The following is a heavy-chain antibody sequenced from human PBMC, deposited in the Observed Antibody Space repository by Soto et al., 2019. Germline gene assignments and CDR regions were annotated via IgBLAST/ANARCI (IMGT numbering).Heavy chain of an antibody. Sequence: QVQLQESGPGLVKTSQTLSLTCTVSGGSITSVSYYWSWIRQHPEKGLEWISYVHSSGSTYYSPSLKSRMTKSIETSKTQSSLKLSSATAADPAVYYCARVHLCSMAAYFCDDWRQGSLVTVSS. CDR2: VHSSGST. D-gene: IGHD3-10*01. J-gene: IGHJ4*02. CDR3: ARVHLCSMAAYFCDD. V-gene: IGHV4-31*03. CDR1: GGSITSVSYY.